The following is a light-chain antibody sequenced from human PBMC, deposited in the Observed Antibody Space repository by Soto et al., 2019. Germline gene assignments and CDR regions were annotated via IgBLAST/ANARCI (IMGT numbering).Light chain of an antibody. V-gene: IGKV3-11*01. CDR2: DAS. Sequence: EIVLTQSPATLSLSPGERATLSCRASQSISSHLTWYPQKPGQAPRLLIYDASNRATDIPARFSGSGSGTDFTLTISSLEPEDFAVYYCQRRDWPLAFGGGTKVEIK. CDR1: QSISSH. CDR3: QRRDWPLA. J-gene: IGKJ4*01.